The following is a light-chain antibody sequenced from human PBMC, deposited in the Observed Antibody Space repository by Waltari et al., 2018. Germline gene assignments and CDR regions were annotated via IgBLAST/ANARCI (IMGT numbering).Light chain of an antibody. CDR2: KTS. Sequence: DIQMTQSPSTLSASVGDRVTITCRARQSVNMWLAWYQQKPGKAPKLLIYKTSSSESGVPFRFSGSGSGTEFPLTLSSLQPDDFATYYYQQYNTYFTFGPGTKVDIK. V-gene: IGKV1-5*03. CDR3: QQYNTYFT. CDR1: QSVNMW. J-gene: IGKJ3*01.